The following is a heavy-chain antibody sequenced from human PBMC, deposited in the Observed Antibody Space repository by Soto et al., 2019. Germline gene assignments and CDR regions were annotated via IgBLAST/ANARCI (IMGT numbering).Heavy chain of an antibody. V-gene: IGHV4-59*08. CDR3: ARHEGSKGGTWDY. J-gene: IGHJ4*02. D-gene: IGHD2-15*01. CDR1: GDSISNYY. CDR2: LYYGGNT. Sequence: QVQLQESGPGLVKPSETLSLTCTVSGDSISNYYWSWIRQPPGKTLEWIAYLYYGGNTDYNPSLKIRVTMSVDTSKNQFSLNLNSVTVADTAVYYCARHEGSKGGTWDYWGRGTLVTVSS.